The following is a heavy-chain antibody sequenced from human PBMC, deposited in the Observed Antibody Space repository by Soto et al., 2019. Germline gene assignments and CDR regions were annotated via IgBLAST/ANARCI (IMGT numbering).Heavy chain of an antibody. CDR1: GFTFSSYA. CDR3: ARDRRGEQQRRVGNWFDP. J-gene: IGHJ5*02. V-gene: IGHV3-30-3*01. Sequence: QVQLVESGGGAVQPGRSLRLSCAASGFTFSSYAMHWVRQAPGKGLEWVAVISYDGSNKYYADSVKGRFTISRDNSKNTLYLQMNSLRAEDTAVYYCARDRRGEQQRRVGNWFDPWGQGTLVTVSS. D-gene: IGHD6-13*01. CDR2: ISYDGSNK.